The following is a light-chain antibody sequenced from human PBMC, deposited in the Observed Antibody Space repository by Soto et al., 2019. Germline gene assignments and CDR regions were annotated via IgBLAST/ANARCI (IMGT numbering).Light chain of an antibody. Sequence: EIVLTQSPDTLSLSPGERATLSCRATQSIKSDYLAWYQQKPGQAPRLLIYGASNRATGIPDRFSGSRSGTDFTLTIRRLEREDSAVYYWHQYGSSAWTFGQGTRMEIK. CDR2: GAS. CDR1: QSIKSDY. CDR3: HQYGSSAWT. V-gene: IGKV3-20*01. J-gene: IGKJ1*01.